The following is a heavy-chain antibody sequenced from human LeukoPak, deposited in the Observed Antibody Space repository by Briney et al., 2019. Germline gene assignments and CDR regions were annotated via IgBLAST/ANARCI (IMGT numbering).Heavy chain of an antibody. V-gene: IGHV4-38-2*02. J-gene: IGHJ4*02. CDR1: GYSISSGYY. D-gene: IGHD6-13*01. Sequence: SETLSLTCTVSGYSISSGYYWGWIRQPPGKGLEWIGSIYHSGSTYYNPSLKSRVTISVDTSKNQFSLKLSSVTAADTALYYCARVIDVAAAGYFDSWGQGTQVTVSS. CDR3: ARVIDVAAAGYFDS. CDR2: IYHSGST.